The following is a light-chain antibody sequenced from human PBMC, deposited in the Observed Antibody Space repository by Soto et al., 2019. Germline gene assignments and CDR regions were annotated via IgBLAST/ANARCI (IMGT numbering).Light chain of an antibody. Sequence: EIVLTQSPGTLSLSPGERATLSCRASQSVSNNFLAWCQQKLGQAPRLLIYDSSNRAAGIPARFSGSGSGTEFTLTITVLQSEDFAVYYCQQYNGWPWTFGLGTKGEIK. CDR2: DSS. CDR1: QSVSNN. J-gene: IGKJ1*01. CDR3: QQYNGWPWT. V-gene: IGKV3D-15*03.